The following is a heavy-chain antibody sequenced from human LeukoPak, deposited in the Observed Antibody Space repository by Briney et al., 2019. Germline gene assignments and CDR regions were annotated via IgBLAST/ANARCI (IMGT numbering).Heavy chain of an antibody. CDR3: ARDWNDSNWFDP. Sequence: GASVKVSCKASGYTFTGYYMHWVRQAPGQGLEWMGWINPNSGGTNYTQKFQGRVTMTRDTSISTAYMELSRLRSDDTAVYYCARDWNDSNWFDPWGQGTLVTVSS. V-gene: IGHV1-2*02. D-gene: IGHD1-1*01. J-gene: IGHJ5*02. CDR2: INPNSGGT. CDR1: GYTFTGYY.